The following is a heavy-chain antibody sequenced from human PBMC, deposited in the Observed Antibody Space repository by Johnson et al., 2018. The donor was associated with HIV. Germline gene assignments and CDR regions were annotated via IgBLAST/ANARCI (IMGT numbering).Heavy chain of an antibody. CDR3: AKSSSAYAFDI. Sequence: VQLVESGGGEVRPGGSLRLSCAASGFTFDDYAMHWVRQAPGKGLEWVSGISWNSGSIGYADSVKGRFTISRDNAKNSLYLQMNSLRAEDTALYYCAKSSSAYAFDIWGQGTMVTVSS. D-gene: IGHD6-13*01. CDR2: ISWNSGSI. V-gene: IGHV3-9*01. CDR1: GFTFDDYA. J-gene: IGHJ3*02.